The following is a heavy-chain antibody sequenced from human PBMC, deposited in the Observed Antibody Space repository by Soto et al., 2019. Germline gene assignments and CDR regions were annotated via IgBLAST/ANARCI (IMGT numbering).Heavy chain of an antibody. J-gene: IGHJ6*02. V-gene: IGHV1-3*01. CDR1: GYIFSSHY. D-gene: IGHD2-2*01. Sequence: ASVKVSCKASGYIFSSHYMHWVRQAPGQRLEWMGWINAGNGKTKYSQNFQGRVTITRDTSASIAYMELSSLRSDDTAVYYCGREYCFSTSCQGPYYPYATDVWGQGTTVTVSS. CDR2: INAGNGKT. CDR3: GREYCFSTSCQGPYYPYATDV.